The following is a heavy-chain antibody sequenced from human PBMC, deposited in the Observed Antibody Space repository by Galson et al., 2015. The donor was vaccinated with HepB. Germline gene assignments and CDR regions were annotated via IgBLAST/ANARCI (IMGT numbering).Heavy chain of an antibody. V-gene: IGHV1-69*13. CDR3: ARDCSGGSCTGNFDY. Sequence: SVKVSCKASEGTFSSYATSWVRQAPGQGLEWMGGIIPIFGTANYAQKFQGRVTITADEPTSTAYMELSSLRSEDTAVYYCARDCSGGSCTGNFDYWGQGTLVTVSS. CDR1: EGTFSSYA. CDR2: IIPIFGTA. D-gene: IGHD2-15*01. J-gene: IGHJ4*02.